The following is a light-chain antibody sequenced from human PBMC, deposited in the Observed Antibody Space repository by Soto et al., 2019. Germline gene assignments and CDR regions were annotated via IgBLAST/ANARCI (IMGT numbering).Light chain of an antibody. CDR1: SSNIGSNY. Sequence: QSVLTQPPSASGTPGQRVTISCSGSSSNIGSNYVYWYQQLPGTAPKLLIYRNNQRPSGVPDRFSGSKSGTSASLAISGLRAEDEADYYCGALDDSLSGWVFGGGTKLTVL. J-gene: IGLJ3*02. CDR3: GALDDSLSGWV. CDR2: RNN. V-gene: IGLV1-47*01.